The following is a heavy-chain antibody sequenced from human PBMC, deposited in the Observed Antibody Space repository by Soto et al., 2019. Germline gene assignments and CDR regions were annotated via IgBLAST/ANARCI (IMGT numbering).Heavy chain of an antibody. D-gene: IGHD2-2*01. CDR3: ARVKPICSSTSCYAFDI. CDR2: INPNSGGT. CDR1: GYTFTGYY. Sequence: ASVKVSCKASGYTFTGYYMHWVRQAPGQGLEWMGWINPNSGGTNYAQKFQGWVTMTRDTSISTAYMELSRLRSDDTAVYYCARVKPICSSTSCYAFDIWGQGTMVTVSS. V-gene: IGHV1-2*04. J-gene: IGHJ3*02.